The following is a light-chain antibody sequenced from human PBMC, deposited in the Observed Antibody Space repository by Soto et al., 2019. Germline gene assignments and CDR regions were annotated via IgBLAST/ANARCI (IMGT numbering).Light chain of an antibody. V-gene: IGKV3-20*01. Sequence: EIVLTQSPGTLSLSPGERATLSCRASQSISSYVAWYQQKPGQAPRVLSYDSSSRATGVPDRFSGSGSGTDFTLTISRLEPEDCAVYYCQQYVDSPETFGGGTKVEIK. J-gene: IGKJ4*01. CDR3: QQYVDSPET. CDR2: DSS. CDR1: QSISSY.